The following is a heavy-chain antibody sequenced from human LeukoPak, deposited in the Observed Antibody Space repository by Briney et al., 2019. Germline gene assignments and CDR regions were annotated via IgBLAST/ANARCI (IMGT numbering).Heavy chain of an antibody. J-gene: IGHJ4*02. V-gene: IGHV3-20*04. CDR1: GRTMDDYG. D-gene: IGHD6-13*01. CDR3: VRVLSSNWYSFDY. CDR2: INWDGSNT. Sequence: GGSLRLSCAASGRTMDDYGMSWVRQAPGKGLEWVSGINWDGSNTYYAESVKGRFTISRDSAENSLYLQMNSLRDDDTALYYCVRVLSSNWYSFDYWGQGTLVTVSS.